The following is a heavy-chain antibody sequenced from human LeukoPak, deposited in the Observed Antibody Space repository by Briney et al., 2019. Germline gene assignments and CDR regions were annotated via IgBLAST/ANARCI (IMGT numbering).Heavy chain of an antibody. CDR3: ATGRKYSSSWYLGY. V-gene: IGHV3-23*01. Sequence: GGSLRLSCAASGFTFSSYAMSWVRQAPGKGLEWVSVISGGGTSTYYADSVKGRFTISRDNSKNTLYLQMNSLRAEDTAVYYCATGRKYSSSWYLGYWGQGTLVTVSS. D-gene: IGHD6-13*01. CDR1: GFTFSSYA. J-gene: IGHJ4*02. CDR2: ISGGGTST.